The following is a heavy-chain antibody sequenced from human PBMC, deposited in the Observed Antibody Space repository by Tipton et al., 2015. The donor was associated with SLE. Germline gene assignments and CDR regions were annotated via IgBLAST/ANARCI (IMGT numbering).Heavy chain of an antibody. CDR1: GGSISSGSYY. Sequence: TLSLTCTVSGGSISSGSYYWSWIRQPAGKGLEWFGHIYTSGSTNYNPSLKSRVTISVDTSKNQFSLKLSSVTAADTAVYYCARTGIAAAVDYWGQGTLVTVSS. CDR2: IYTSGST. D-gene: IGHD6-13*01. V-gene: IGHV4-61*09. J-gene: IGHJ4*02. CDR3: ARTGIAAAVDY.